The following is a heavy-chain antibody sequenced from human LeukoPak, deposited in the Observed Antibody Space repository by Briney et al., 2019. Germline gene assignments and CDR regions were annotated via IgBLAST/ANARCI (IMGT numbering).Heavy chain of an antibody. J-gene: IGHJ6*03. CDR2: MNPNSGNT. D-gene: IGHD6-6*01. Sequence: ASVKLSCKASGYTFTSYDINWVRQATGQGLEWMGWMNPNSGNTGYAQKFQGRVTMTRNTSISTAYTELSSLRSEDTAVYYCARADDLYVATHLSLYYYYYYTDVWGKGTTVTVSS. CDR1: GYTFTSYD. CDR3: ARADDLYVATHLSLYYYYYYTDV. V-gene: IGHV1-8*01.